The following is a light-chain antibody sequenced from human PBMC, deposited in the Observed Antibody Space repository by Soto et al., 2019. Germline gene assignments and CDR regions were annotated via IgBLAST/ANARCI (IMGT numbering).Light chain of an antibody. Sequence: QSALTQPRSLSGSPGQSVTISCTGTSSDVGGYNLVSWYQQHPGKAPKLLIYDVSKRPSGVPDRFSGSKSGNTASLTISGLQAEDEADYYCYSYAGSYTFYVFGTWTKLTVL. CDR3: YSYAGSYTFYV. CDR1: SSDVGGYNL. V-gene: IGLV2-11*01. CDR2: DVS. J-gene: IGLJ1*01.